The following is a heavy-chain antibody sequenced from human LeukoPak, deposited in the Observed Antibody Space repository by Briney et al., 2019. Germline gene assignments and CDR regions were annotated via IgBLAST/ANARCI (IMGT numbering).Heavy chain of an antibody. CDR1: GFTFSSSA. CDR3: AKRLVGSGWWSFDY. Sequence: GGSLRLSCAASGFTFSSSAMDWVRQGPGKGLEWVSGISPSGTNTYYADSVKGRFTISRDNSKKTLYLQMNSLRAGDTAVYYCAKRLVGSGWWSFDYWGQGNLVTVSS. D-gene: IGHD6-19*01. CDR2: ISPSGTNT. V-gene: IGHV3-23*01. J-gene: IGHJ4*02.